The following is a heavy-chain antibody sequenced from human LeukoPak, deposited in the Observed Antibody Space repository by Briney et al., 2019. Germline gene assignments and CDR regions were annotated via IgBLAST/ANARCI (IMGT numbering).Heavy chain of an antibody. Sequence: GGSLRLACAASGFPFSSYGMHWVRQAPGKGLEWVARLVYDERSDYANSVKGRFSISRDNSKNTLFLYMSDLRVEDTAVYYCARDLSAAFDFWGQGVLVTVSS. V-gene: IGHV3-33*05. CDR3: ARDLSAAFDF. CDR2: LVYDERS. CDR1: GFPFSSYG. D-gene: IGHD6-19*01. J-gene: IGHJ4*02.